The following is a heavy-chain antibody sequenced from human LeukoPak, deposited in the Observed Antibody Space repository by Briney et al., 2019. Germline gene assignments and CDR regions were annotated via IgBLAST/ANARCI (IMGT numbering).Heavy chain of an antibody. CDR3: ARDRSVVAATTGAFDI. J-gene: IGHJ3*02. CDR1: GYSISSGYY. CDR2: IYHSGST. D-gene: IGHD2-15*01. Sequence: SETLSLTCTVSGYSISSGYYWGWIRQPPGKGLEWIGSIYHSGSTYYNPSLKSRVTISVDTSKNQFSLKLSSVTAADTAVYYCARDRSVVAATTGAFDIWGQGTMVTVSS. V-gene: IGHV4-38-2*02.